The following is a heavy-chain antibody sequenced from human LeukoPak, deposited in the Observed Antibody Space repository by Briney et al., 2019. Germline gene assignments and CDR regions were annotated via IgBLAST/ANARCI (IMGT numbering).Heavy chain of an antibody. V-gene: IGHV4-59*11. Sequence: SETLSLTCTVSGGSISSHYWTWIRQSPVKGLEWIGDISNSGSTSYNPSLKSRVTMSIDTSKNQFSLKLSSVTAADTAVYYCGRDALVGYFSYYYMDVWGKGTTVTVSS. J-gene: IGHJ6*03. CDR3: GRDALVGYFSYYYMDV. D-gene: IGHD2-15*01. CDR1: GGSISSHY. CDR2: ISNSGST.